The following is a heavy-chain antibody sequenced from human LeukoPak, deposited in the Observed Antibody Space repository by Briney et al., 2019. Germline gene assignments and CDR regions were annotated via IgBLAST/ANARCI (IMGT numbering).Heavy chain of an antibody. CDR2: INHSGST. CDR3: ARGRVVPAAILYYYYGMDV. CDR1: GGSFSGYY. J-gene: IGHJ6*02. Sequence: SETLSLTCAVYGGSFSGYYWSWIRQPPGKGLEWSGEINHSGSTNYNPSLKSRVTISVDTSKNQFSLKLSSVTAADTAVYYCARGRVVPAAILYYYYGMDVWGQGTTVTVSS. V-gene: IGHV4-34*01. D-gene: IGHD2-2*01.